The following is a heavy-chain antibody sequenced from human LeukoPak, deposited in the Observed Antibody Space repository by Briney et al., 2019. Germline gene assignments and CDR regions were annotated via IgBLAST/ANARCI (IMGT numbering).Heavy chain of an antibody. V-gene: IGHV5-51*01. CDR2: IYPRDSDT. D-gene: IGHD4-11*01. CDR3: ARAPTVTTPDWYFDL. Sequence: GESLKISSKGSGYSFTSYWIGWVRQMPGKGLEWMGIIYPRDSDTRYSPSFQGQVTISADKSISTAYLQWSSLKASDTAMYYCARAPTVTTPDWYFDLWGRGTLVTVSS. J-gene: IGHJ2*01. CDR1: GYSFTSYW.